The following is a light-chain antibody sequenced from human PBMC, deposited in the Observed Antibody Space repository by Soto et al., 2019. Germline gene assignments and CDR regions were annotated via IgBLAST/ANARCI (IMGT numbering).Light chain of an antibody. CDR3: QQYNNWPPPT. CDR1: QSVSSN. J-gene: IGKJ4*01. CDR2: GAS. Sequence: EIVMTQSPATLSVSPGDRATLSCRASQSVSSNLAWYQQKPGQAPRLLIYGASTRATGIPARFSGSRSGTXXTXTXISLQSEDYSVYYCQQYNNWPPPTFGGGTKVEIK. V-gene: IGKV3-15*01.